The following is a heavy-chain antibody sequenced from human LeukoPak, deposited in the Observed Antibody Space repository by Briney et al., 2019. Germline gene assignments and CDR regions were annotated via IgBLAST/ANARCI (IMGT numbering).Heavy chain of an antibody. D-gene: IGHD3-10*01. Sequence: SETLSLTCTVSGGSISSGSYYWSWIRQPAGKGLEWIGRIYTSGSTNYNPSLKSRVTISVDTSKNQFSLKLSSVTAADTAVYYCARVRWPKLVLGAFDIWGQGTMVTVSS. V-gene: IGHV4-61*02. J-gene: IGHJ3*02. CDR2: IYTSGST. CDR3: ARVRWPKLVLGAFDI. CDR1: GGSISSGSYY.